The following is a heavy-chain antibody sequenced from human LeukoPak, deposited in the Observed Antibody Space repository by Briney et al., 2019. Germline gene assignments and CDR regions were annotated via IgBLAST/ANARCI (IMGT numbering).Heavy chain of an antibody. Sequence: SETLSLTCTVSGGSISSYYWSWIRQPAGKGLEWIGRIYTSGSTNYNPSLKSRVTMSVDTSKNQFSLKLSSVTAADTAVYYCASHWCSLGHYYMDVWGKGTTVTISS. CDR1: GGSISSYY. CDR2: IYTSGST. D-gene: IGHD2-8*01. V-gene: IGHV4-4*07. J-gene: IGHJ6*03. CDR3: ASHWCSLGHYYMDV.